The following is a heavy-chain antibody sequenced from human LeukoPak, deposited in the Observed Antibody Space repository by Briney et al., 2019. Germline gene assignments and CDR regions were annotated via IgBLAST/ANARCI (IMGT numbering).Heavy chain of an antibody. CDR3: ARDHCGGDCYGKEFVIDH. D-gene: IGHD2-21*02. CDR2: INPSGGST. J-gene: IGHJ4*02. V-gene: IGHV1-46*01. CDR1: GYTFTSYY. Sequence: ASVKVSCKASGYTFTSYYMHWVRQAPGQGLEWMGIINPSGGSTSYAQKFQGRVTMTRDMSTSTVYMELSSLRSEDTAVYYCARDHCGGDCYGKEFVIDHWGQGTLVTVSS.